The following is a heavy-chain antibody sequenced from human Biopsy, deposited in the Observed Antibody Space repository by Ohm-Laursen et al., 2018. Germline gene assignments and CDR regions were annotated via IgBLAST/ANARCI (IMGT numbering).Heavy chain of an antibody. CDR1: GGSISSNYYY. D-gene: IGHD2-15*01. V-gene: IGHV4-39*01. CDR3: ARHGSQGYCTGGSCVDY. Sequence: SDTLSLTCTVSGGSISSNYYYWGWIRQPPGKGLEWNGSIYYRGNTNYNPSIKSRVAISVYTSKNLFALKLSSAAAADTAVFYCARHGSQGYCTGGSCVDYGGQGALVTFSS. CDR2: IYYRGNT. J-gene: IGHJ4*02.